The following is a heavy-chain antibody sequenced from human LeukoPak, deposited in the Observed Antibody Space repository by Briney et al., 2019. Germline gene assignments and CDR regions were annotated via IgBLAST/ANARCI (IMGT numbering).Heavy chain of an antibody. Sequence: GGSLRLSCAASGITFNSYAMSWVRQAPGKGLEWVSAIGGSGGSTYYADSVKGRFTISRDNSKNTLYLQMNSLRAEDTAVYYCAKDLEQWLAPGDFDYWGQGTLVTVSS. CDR2: IGGSGGST. CDR3: AKDLEQWLAPGDFDY. D-gene: IGHD6-19*01. V-gene: IGHV3-23*01. CDR1: GITFNSYA. J-gene: IGHJ4*02.